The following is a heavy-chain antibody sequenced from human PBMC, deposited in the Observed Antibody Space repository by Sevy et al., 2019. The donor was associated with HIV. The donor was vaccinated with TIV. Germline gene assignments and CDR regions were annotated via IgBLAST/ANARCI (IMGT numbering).Heavy chain of an antibody. J-gene: IGHJ6*02. CDR2: IRSKANSYAT. CDR1: GFTFSSYS. D-gene: IGHD3-10*01. CDR3: TSLYAGDYYYYGMDV. Sequence: GGSLRLSCAASGFTFSSYSMNWVRQASGKGLEWVGRIRSKANSYATAYAASVKGRFTISRDDSKNTAYLQMNSLKTEDTAVYYCTSLYAGDYYYYGMDVWGQGTTVTVSS. V-gene: IGHV3-73*01.